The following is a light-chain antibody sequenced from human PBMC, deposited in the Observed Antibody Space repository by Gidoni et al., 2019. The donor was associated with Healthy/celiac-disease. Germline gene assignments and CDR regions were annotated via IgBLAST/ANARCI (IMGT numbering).Light chain of an antibody. CDR2: KAS. CDR3: QQYNSESLT. CDR1: QSVSSW. Sequence: DIQMTQSPSTLSASVGDRVTIPCRASQSVSSWLAWYQQKPGKAPKLLIYKASSLESGVPSRFSGSGSGTEFTLTISSLQPDDFATYYCQQYNSESLTFGGGTKVEIK. J-gene: IGKJ4*01. V-gene: IGKV1-5*03.